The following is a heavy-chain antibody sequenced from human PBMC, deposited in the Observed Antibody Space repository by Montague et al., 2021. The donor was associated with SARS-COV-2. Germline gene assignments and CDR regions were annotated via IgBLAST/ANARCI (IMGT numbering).Heavy chain of an antibody. CDR1: GGSISSSSYY. J-gene: IGHJ5*02. D-gene: IGHD2-15*01. CDR3: ARQGPIVVVVAAARGWFDP. Sequence: SETLSLTCTVSGGSISSSSYYWGWIRQPPGKGLEWIGSIHYSGSTYYNPSLKSRVTISVDTSKNQFSMKMSPATAADTAVYYCARQGPIVVVVAAARGWFDPWGQGTLVTVSS. V-gene: IGHV4-39*01. CDR2: IHYSGST.